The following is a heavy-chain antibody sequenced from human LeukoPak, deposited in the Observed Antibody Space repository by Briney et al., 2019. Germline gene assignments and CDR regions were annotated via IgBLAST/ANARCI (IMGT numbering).Heavy chain of an antibody. CDR2: IYYSGST. V-gene: IGHV4-39*07. CDR3: ARTSANYDSSGYSGVTFDI. D-gene: IGHD3-22*01. CDR1: GGSISSSSYY. Sequence: PSETLSLTCTVSGGSISSSSYYWGWIRLPPGKGLEWIGSIYYSGSTNYNPSLKSRVTMSVDTSKNQFSLKLSSVTAADTAVYYCARTSANYDSSGYSGVTFDIWGQGTMVTVSS. J-gene: IGHJ3*02.